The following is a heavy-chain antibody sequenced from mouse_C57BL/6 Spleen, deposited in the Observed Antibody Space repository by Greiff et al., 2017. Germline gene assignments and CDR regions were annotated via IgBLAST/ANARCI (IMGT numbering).Heavy chain of an antibody. Sequence: VQLQQPGAELVKPGASVKMSCKASGYTFTSYWITWVKQRPGQGLEWIGDIYPGSGSTNYNEKFKSKATLTVDTSSSTAYMQLSSLTSEDSAVYYCARDSITTVVAFDYWGQGTTLTVSS. D-gene: IGHD1-1*01. CDR2: IYPGSGST. V-gene: IGHV1-55*01. J-gene: IGHJ2*01. CDR3: ARDSITTVVAFDY. CDR1: GYTFTSYW.